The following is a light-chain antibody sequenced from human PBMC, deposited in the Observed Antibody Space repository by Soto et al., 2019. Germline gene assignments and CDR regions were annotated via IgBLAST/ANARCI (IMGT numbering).Light chain of an antibody. V-gene: IGKV3-20*01. CDR3: QQHGTSPYT. J-gene: IGKJ2*01. CDR1: QSVSSSY. CDR2: GAS. Sequence: EIVLTQSPGTLSLSPGERATLSCRASQSVSSSYLAWYQHKRGQAPRLLVYGASSRATGIPDRFSGSGSGTDFTLTISRLEPADSAVYYCQQHGTSPYTFGQGTVLEIK.